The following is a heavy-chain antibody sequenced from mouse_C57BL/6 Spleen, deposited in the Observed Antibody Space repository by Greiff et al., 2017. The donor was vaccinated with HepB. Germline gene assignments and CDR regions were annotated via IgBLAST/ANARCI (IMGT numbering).Heavy chain of an antibody. CDR1: GYTFTSYW. CDR3: ARDGSREYYFDY. D-gene: IGHD1-1*01. Sequence: QVQLQQPGAELVKPGASVKLSCKASGYTFTSYWMHWVKQRPGQGLEWIGMIHPNSGSTNYNEKFKSKATLTVDTSSSTAYMQLSSLTSEDSAVYYCARDGSREYYFDYWGQGTTLTVSS. V-gene: IGHV1-64*01. J-gene: IGHJ2*01. CDR2: IHPNSGST.